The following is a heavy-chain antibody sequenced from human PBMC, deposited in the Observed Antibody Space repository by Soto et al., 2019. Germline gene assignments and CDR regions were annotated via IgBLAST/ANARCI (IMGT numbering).Heavy chain of an antibody. V-gene: IGHV3-23*01. D-gene: IGHD5-18*01. J-gene: IGHJ6*02. CDR3: AKMTSDSYGRNYGMDV. CDR2: LRDNGLIP. CDR1: GFSFSSFA. Sequence: PGGSLRLSCAGSGFSFSSFAMSWVRQAPEKGLEWVSALRDNGLIPYYADSVKGRFTISRDNSRNILYLQMDSLRVEDTALYYCAKMTSDSYGRNYGMDVWGQGTTVTVSS.